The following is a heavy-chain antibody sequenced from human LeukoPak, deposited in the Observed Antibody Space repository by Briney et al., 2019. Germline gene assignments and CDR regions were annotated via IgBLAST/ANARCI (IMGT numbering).Heavy chain of an antibody. D-gene: IGHD3-22*01. CDR2: ISGSGGST. V-gene: IGHV3-23*01. CDR3: AKRGVVIRVILVGFHKEANYFDS. J-gene: IGHJ4*02. Sequence: GGSLRLSCAVSGVTLSNYVMSWVRQAPGKGLEWVAGISGSGGSTNYADSVKGRFTISRDSPKNTLYLQMNSLRAEDTAVYFCAKRGVVIRVILVGFHKEANYFDSWGQGALVTVSS. CDR1: GVTLSNYV.